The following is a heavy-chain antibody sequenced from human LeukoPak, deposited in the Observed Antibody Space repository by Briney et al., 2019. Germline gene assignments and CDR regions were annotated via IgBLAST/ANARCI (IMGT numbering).Heavy chain of an antibody. CDR1: GFTFSSYW. J-gene: IGHJ3*02. D-gene: IGHD6-6*01. CDR3: VREYSSSSGRAFDI. CDR2: ISTDGSST. Sequence: GGSQRLSCAASGFTFSSYWMHWVRQAPGNGLVWVSRISTDGSSTNSADSVKGRLTISRDNAKNTLYLQMNSLRAEDTAVYYCVREYSSSSGRAFDIWGQGTMVTVSP. V-gene: IGHV3-74*01.